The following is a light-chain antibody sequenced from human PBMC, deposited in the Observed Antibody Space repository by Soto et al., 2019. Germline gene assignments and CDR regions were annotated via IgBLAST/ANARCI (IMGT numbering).Light chain of an antibody. Sequence: EVGMTQSPPTPSLSPGETVTLSCISSQSVRSNLAWYQQKPGQSPRLLIYGASTRATGIPARFSGSGSGTEFTLTISSLQSEDFAVYYCQQRSSRPREISFGQGTRLEIK. V-gene: IGKV3-15*01. J-gene: IGKJ5*01. CDR1: QSVRSN. CDR3: QQRSSRPREIS. CDR2: GAS.